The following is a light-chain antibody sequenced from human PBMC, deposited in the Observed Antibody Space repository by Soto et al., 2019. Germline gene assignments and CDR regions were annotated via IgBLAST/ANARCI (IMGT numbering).Light chain of an antibody. CDR3: MQALQTPYT. Sequence: DIVMTQSPLSLPVTPGEPASISCRSSQSLLHSNGYNYLDWYLQKPGQSPQLLIYLGSNRASGVPDRFSGSGSGTDVTLKISRSEAEDVGVYYCMQALQTPYTFGQGTKLEIK. CDR1: QSLLHSNGYNY. CDR2: LGS. J-gene: IGKJ2*01. V-gene: IGKV2-28*01.